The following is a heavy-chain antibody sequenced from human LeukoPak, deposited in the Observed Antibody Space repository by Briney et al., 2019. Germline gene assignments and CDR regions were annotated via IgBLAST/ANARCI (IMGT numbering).Heavy chain of an antibody. CDR2: ISGSSGYT. CDR1: GFSFSDYY. D-gene: IGHD1-1*01. V-gene: IGHV3-11*06. J-gene: IGHJ4*02. Sequence: PGGSLRLSCAASGFSFSDYYMSWIRQAPGKGLEWVSYISGSSGYTKYADSVKGRFTISRDNAKNSLYLQVNSLRAVDTAVYYCARGTGTTAYFDYWGQGTLVTASS. CDR3: ARGTGTTAYFDY.